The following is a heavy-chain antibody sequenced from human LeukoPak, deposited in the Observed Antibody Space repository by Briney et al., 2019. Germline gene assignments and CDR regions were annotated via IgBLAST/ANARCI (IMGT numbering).Heavy chain of an antibody. V-gene: IGHV3-23*01. CDR3: AKEESRSSGRASGFDP. J-gene: IGHJ5*02. CDR1: GFTLSNYA. Sequence: GGSLRLSCAPSGFTLSNYAMTWGRPAPGKGLGWGSAFCGSGDSTYYDDSVKGRFTISRDNSKNTLYLQLSSLRAEDTAIYYCAKEESRSSGRASGFDPWGQGTLVTVSS. CDR2: FCGSGDST. D-gene: IGHD6-19*01.